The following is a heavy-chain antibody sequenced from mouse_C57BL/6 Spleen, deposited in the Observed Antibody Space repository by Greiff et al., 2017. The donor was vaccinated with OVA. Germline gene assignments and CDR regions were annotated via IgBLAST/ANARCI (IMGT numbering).Heavy chain of an antibody. CDR3: AREYYGSSYGEFDY. Sequence: QVQLQQSGAELVRPGASVKLSCKASGYTFTDYYINWVKQRPGQGLEWIARIYPGSGNTYYNEKFKGKATLTAEKSSSTAYMQLSSLTSEDSAVYFCAREYYGSSYGEFDYWGQGTTLTVSS. J-gene: IGHJ2*01. CDR1: GYTFTDYY. D-gene: IGHD1-1*01. V-gene: IGHV1-76*01. CDR2: IYPGSGNT.